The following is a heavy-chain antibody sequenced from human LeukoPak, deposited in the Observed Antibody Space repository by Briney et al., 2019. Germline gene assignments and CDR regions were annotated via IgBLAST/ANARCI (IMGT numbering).Heavy chain of an antibody. CDR3: ARGYSYGLYNWFDP. CDR1: GGSISSYY. CDR2: IYYSGST. J-gene: IGHJ5*02. D-gene: IGHD5-18*01. V-gene: IGHV4-59*01. Sequence: PSETLSLTCTVSGGSISSYYWSWIRQPPGKGLEWTGYIYYSGSTNYNPSLKSRVTISVDTSKNQCSLKLSSVTAADTAVYYCARGYSYGLYNWFDPWGQGTLVTVSP.